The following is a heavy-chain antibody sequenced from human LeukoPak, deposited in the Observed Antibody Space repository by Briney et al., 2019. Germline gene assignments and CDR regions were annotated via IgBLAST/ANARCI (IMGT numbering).Heavy chain of an antibody. CDR2: ISSTGDYI. Sequence: GGSLRLSCAASGFTFSRYSMNWVRQDLGRGLEWVSTISSTGDYIYYADSMKGRFTISRDNAKNSVYLQMNSLRAEDRAVYYCARDGLWFGELLQLDYWGQGTLVTVSS. J-gene: IGHJ4*02. CDR3: ARDGLWFGELLQLDY. D-gene: IGHD3-10*01. V-gene: IGHV3-21*01. CDR1: GFTFSRYS.